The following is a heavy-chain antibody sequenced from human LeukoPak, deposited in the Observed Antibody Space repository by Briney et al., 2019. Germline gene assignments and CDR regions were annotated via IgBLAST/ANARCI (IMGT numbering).Heavy chain of an antibody. V-gene: IGHV3-7*04. CDR2: IKQDGSKK. Sequence: GGSLRLSCVASGFLFSSYWMTWVRQAPGKGLEWVANIKQDGSKKSYVDSVKGRFTTSRDNAKNSLYLQMNSLRAEDTAIYYCTRVGYIDEGIDYWGQGTLVTVSS. CDR3: TRVGYIDEGIDY. D-gene: IGHD5-24*01. CDR1: GFLFSSYW. J-gene: IGHJ4*02.